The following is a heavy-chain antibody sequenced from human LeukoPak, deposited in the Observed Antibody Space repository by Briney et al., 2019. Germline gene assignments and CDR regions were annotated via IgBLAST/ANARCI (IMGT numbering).Heavy chain of an antibody. J-gene: IGHJ6*02. CDR3: ARDRGYCSGGSCYGETHYYYYGMDV. CDR1: GGSISSSSYS. Sequence: SETLSLTCTVSGGSISSSSYSWGWIRQPPGTGLEWIGSIYYSGSTYYNPSLKSRVTISVDTSKNQFSLKLSSVTAADTAVYYCARDRGYCSGGSCYGETHYYYYGMDVWGQGTTVTVSS. V-gene: IGHV4-39*07. CDR2: IYYSGST. D-gene: IGHD2-15*01.